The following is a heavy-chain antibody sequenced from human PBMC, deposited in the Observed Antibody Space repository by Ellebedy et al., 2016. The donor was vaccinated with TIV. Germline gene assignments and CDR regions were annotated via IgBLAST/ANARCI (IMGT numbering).Heavy chain of an antibody. D-gene: IGHD2-8*01. Sequence: GGSLRLSXAASGFTFSSYAMHWVRQAPGKGLEWVAVISYDGSNKYYADSVKGRFTISRDNSKNTLYLQMNSLRAEDTAVYYCARDGVTYGMDVWGQGTTVTVSS. CDR2: ISYDGSNK. V-gene: IGHV3-30-3*01. J-gene: IGHJ6*02. CDR3: ARDGVTYGMDV. CDR1: GFTFSSYA.